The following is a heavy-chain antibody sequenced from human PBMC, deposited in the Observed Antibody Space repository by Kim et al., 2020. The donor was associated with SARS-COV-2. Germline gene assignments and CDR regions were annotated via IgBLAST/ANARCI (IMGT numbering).Heavy chain of an antibody. J-gene: IGHJ6*02. V-gene: IGHV5-51*01. CDR1: GYSFTSYW. CDR3: ARQKAECSSTSCQGSDYYYYYGMDV. D-gene: IGHD2-2*01. Sequence: GESLQISCKGSGYSFTSYWIGWVRQMPGKGLEWMGIIYPGDSDTRYSPSFQGQVTISADKSISTAYLQWSSLKASDTAMYYCARQKAECSSTSCQGSDYYYYYGMDVWGQGTTVTVSS. CDR2: IYPGDSDT.